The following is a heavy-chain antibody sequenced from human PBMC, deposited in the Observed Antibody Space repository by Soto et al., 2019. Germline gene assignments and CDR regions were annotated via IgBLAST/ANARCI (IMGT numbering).Heavy chain of an antibody. Sequence: ASVKVSCKASGYTFSSYDINWMRQATGQGLEWMGWMNPNNGNTGYAQKFQGRVTMTRDTSVSTAYMELSSLRSDDTAVYYCASYLIVAQYYFDYWGQGTLVTVSS. D-gene: IGHD5-12*01. CDR3: ASYLIVAQYYFDY. CDR1: GYTFSSYD. CDR2: MNPNNGNT. J-gene: IGHJ4*02. V-gene: IGHV1-8*01.